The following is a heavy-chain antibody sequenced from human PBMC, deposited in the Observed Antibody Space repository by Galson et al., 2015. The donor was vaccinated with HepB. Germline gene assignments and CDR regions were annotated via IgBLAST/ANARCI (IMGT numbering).Heavy chain of an antibody. D-gene: IGHD6-19*01. V-gene: IGHV3-30*04. Sequence: SLRLSCAASGFTFSSYAMHWVRQAPGKGLEWVAVISYDGSNKYYADSVKGRFTISRDNSKNTLYLQMNSLRAEDTAVYYCARDRLAVAGPPVGWFDPWGQGTLVTVSS. CDR3: ARDRLAVAGPPVGWFDP. CDR2: ISYDGSNK. CDR1: GFTFSSYA. J-gene: IGHJ5*02.